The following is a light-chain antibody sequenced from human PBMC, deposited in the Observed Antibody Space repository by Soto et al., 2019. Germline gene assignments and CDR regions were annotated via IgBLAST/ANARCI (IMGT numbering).Light chain of an antibody. CDR1: SSDVGGYPY. CDR3: CSYAGSYTLV. V-gene: IGLV2-11*01. J-gene: IGLJ2*01. Sequence: QSVLTQPRSVSGSPGQSVTLSCTGTSSDVGGYPYVSWYQHHPGTAPKIIIFDVNQPPSGVPDRSSGSKSGNTAFLTIAGLQTEDEADYYCCSYAGSYTLVFGGGTKLTVL. CDR2: DVN.